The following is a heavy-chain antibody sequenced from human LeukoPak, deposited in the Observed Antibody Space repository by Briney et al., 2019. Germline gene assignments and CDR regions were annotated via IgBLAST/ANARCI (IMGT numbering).Heavy chain of an antibody. D-gene: IGHD6-25*01. V-gene: IGHV4-39*01. CDR2: IYYSGST. CDR1: GGSISSGDYY. J-gene: IGHJ4*02. Sequence: SQTLSLTCTVSGGSISSGDYYWSWIRQPPGKGLEWIGSIYYSGSTYYNPSLTSRVTISVDTSKKQLSLKLSSVTAADTAMYYCARLPANTAAADQFDYWGQGTLVTVSS. CDR3: ARLPANTAAADQFDY.